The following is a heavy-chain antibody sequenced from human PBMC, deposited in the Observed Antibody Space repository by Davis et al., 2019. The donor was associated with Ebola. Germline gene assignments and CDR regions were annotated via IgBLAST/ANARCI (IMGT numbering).Heavy chain of an antibody. CDR3: ARYYDSSGYYGVPYFDY. Sequence: GESLKISCKGSGYSFTSYWISWVRQMPGKGLEWMGRIDPSDSYTNYSPSFQGQVTISADKSISTAYLQWSSLKASDTAMYYCARYYDSSGYYGVPYFDYWGQGTLVTVSS. CDR2: IDPSDSYT. J-gene: IGHJ4*02. CDR1: GYSFTSYW. D-gene: IGHD3-22*01. V-gene: IGHV5-10-1*04.